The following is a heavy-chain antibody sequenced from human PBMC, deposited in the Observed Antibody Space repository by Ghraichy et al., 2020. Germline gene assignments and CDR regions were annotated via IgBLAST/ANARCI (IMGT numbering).Heavy chain of an antibody. Sequence: GESLNISCAASGFTFSSYGMHWVRQAPGKGLEWMAVISSHGRTKFYADSVKGRFDISRDNSKNTLSLQMNSLRAEDTAVYYCVKEDYDASGSYYTYWGQGTLVTVSS. CDR1: GFTFSSYG. V-gene: IGHV3-30*18. J-gene: IGHJ4*02. CDR2: ISSHGRTK. CDR3: VKEDYDASGSYYTY. D-gene: IGHD3-10*01.